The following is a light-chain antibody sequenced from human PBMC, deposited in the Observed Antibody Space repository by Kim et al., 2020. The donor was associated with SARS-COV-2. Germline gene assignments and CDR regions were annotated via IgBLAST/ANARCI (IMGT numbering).Light chain of an antibody. CDR2: GAS. CDR1: QSVSRN. V-gene: IGKV3-15*01. J-gene: IGKJ2*01. Sequence: VAPGKRATLSSRARQSVSRNLAWYQQKPGQAPRLLIYGASTRATGVPARFSGSGSGTEFTLTISSLQSEDFAVYYCQQYNDWPLYTFGQGTKLEI. CDR3: QQYNDWPLYT.